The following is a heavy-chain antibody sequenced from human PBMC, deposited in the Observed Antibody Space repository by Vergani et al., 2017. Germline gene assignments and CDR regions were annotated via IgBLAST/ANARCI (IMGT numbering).Heavy chain of an antibody. CDR1: GFTFSSYS. J-gene: IGHJ5*02. CDR3: ASFIAASGPGFDP. CDR2: ISSSSSYI. Sequence: EVQLVESGGGLVKPGGSLRLSCAASGFTFSSYSMNWVRQAPGKGLEWVSSISSSSSYIYYADFVKGRFTISRDNAKNSLYLQMNSLRAENTAVYYGASFIAASGPGFDPWGQGTLVTVSS. D-gene: IGHD6-13*01. V-gene: IGHV3-21*01.